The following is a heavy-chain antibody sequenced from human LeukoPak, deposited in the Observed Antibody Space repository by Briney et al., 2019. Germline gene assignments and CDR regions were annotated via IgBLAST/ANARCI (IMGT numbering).Heavy chain of an antibody. CDR3: ARGVTYYYDSSGYYYEDNWFDP. CDR1: GYTFTSYD. Sequence: GASVKVSCKASGYTFTSYDINWVRQATGQGLEWMGWMNPNSGNTGYAQKFQGGVTMTRNTSISTAYMELSSLRSEDTAVYYCARGVTYYYDSSGYYYEDNWFDPWGQGALVTVFS. V-gene: IGHV1-8*01. CDR2: MNPNSGNT. J-gene: IGHJ5*02. D-gene: IGHD3-22*01.